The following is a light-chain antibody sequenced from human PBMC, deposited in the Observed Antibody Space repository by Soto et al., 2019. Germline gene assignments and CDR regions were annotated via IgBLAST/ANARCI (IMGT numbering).Light chain of an antibody. Sequence: QSVLTQPPSASGSPGQSVTISCTGTSSDVGNYDYVSWYQQHPGKAPKLMIYEVNKRPSGVPDRFSGSKSDNTASLTVSGLQADDEADYFCSSYAGTNNIVFGGGTQLTVL. J-gene: IGLJ2*01. CDR3: SSYAGTNNIV. CDR1: SSDVGNYDY. CDR2: EVN. V-gene: IGLV2-8*01.